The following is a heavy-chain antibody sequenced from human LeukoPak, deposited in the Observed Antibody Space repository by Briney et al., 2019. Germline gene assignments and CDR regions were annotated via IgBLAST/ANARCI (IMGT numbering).Heavy chain of an antibody. J-gene: IGHJ4*02. D-gene: IGHD5-12*01. CDR2: IIPIFGTA. CDR3: ARDTATGDY. CDR1: GFTFSSYA. Sequence: GGSLRLSCAASGFTFSSYAISWVRQAPGQGLEWMGGIIPIFGTANYAQKFQGRVTITADESTSTAYMELSSLRSEDTAVYYCARDTATGDYWGQGTLVTVSS. V-gene: IGHV1-69*01.